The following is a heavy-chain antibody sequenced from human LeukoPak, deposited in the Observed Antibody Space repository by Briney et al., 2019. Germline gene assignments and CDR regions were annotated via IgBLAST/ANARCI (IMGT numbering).Heavy chain of an antibody. CDR1: GGSISSSSYY. CDR3: ARQGTTMAAPPFDFDY. J-gene: IGHJ4*02. V-gene: IGHV4-39*01. D-gene: IGHD4/OR15-4a*01. CDR2: IYYSGST. Sequence: SETLSLTCTVSGGSISSSSYYWGWLRQPPWKGLEWIGSIYYSGSTYYNPSLKSRVTISVDTSKNQFSLKLSSVTAADTAVYYCARQGTTMAAPPFDFDYWGQGTLVTVSS.